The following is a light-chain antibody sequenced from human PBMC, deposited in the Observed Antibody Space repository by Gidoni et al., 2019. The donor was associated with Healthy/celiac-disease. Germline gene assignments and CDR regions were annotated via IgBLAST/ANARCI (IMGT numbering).Light chain of an antibody. CDR2: QDS. CDR3: QAWDSSTVV. Sequence: SYELTQAPSVSGTPGQTASITCSGDKLGDKYACWYQQKPGQSPVLVIYQDSKRPSGIPERFSGSNSGNTATLTISGTQAMDEADYYCQAWDSSTVVFGGGTKLTVL. V-gene: IGLV3-1*01. J-gene: IGLJ2*01. CDR1: KLGDKY.